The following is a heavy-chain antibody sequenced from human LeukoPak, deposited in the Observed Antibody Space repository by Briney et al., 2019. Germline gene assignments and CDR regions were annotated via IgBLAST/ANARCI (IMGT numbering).Heavy chain of an antibody. J-gene: IGHJ4*02. D-gene: IGHD3-10*01. V-gene: IGHV3-30*02. CDR2: IRFDGGHK. CDR1: GFTFSNYG. Sequence: HTGGSLRLSCAASGFTFSNYGMFWVRQAPGKGLDWVSFIRFDGGHKNYADSVKGRFTISRDNAKNTLYLQMNSLRAEDTAVYYCARAPTVITMVRGVLLLKYYFDYWGQGTLVTVSS. CDR3: ARAPTVITMVRGVLLLKYYFDY.